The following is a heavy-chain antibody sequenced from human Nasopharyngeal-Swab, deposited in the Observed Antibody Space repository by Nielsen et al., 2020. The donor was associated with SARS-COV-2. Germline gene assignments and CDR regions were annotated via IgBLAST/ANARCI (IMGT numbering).Heavy chain of an antibody. CDR1: SYTFTISG. V-gene: IGHV1-18*01. CDR3: ARVAAVGYCSGGSCYHLDY. CDR2: ISAYNGNT. J-gene: IGHJ4*02. D-gene: IGHD2-15*01. Sequence: ASVKVSCKASSYTFTISGIRWVRQAPGQGLEWMGWISAYNGNTNYAQKLQGRVTMTTDTSTSTAYMELRSLRSDDTAVYYCARVAAVGYCSGGSCYHLDYWGQGTLVTVSS.